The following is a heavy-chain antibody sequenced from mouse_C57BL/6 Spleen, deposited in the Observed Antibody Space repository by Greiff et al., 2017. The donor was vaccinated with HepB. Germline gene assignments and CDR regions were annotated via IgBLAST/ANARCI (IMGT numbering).Heavy chain of an antibody. CDR1: GFTFSSYA. CDR3: AREAAQATGGFDD. Sequence: EVKLVESGGGLVKPGGSLKLSCAASGFTFSSYAMSWVRQTPEKRLEWVATISDGGSYTYYPDNVKGRFTISRDNAKNNLYLQMSHLKSEDTAMYYCAREAAQATGGFDDWGQGTTLTVSS. CDR2: ISDGGSYT. V-gene: IGHV5-4*01. D-gene: IGHD3-2*02. J-gene: IGHJ2*01.